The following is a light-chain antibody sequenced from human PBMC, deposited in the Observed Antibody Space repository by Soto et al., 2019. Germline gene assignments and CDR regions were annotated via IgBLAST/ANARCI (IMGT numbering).Light chain of an antibody. V-gene: IGKV3-11*01. CDR2: DAA. J-gene: IGKJ5*01. Sequence: EIVLTQSPATLSLSPGERATLSCRASHSINNFLAWYQQKPGQTPRLLIYDAASRATGIPARFSGSGSGTDFTLTISSLEPEDFAVYYCQQRSSWPITFGQGTRLDLK. CDR3: QQRSSWPIT. CDR1: HSINNF.